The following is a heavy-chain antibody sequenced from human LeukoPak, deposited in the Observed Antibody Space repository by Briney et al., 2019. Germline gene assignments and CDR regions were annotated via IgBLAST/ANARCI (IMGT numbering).Heavy chain of an antibody. J-gene: IGHJ4*02. Sequence: GGSLRLSCAASGFTFSSYSMNWVRQAPGKGLEWVANIKQDGSEKYYVDSVKGRFTISRDNAKNSLYLQMNSLRAEDTAVYYCAREHSSSWYGVYDYWGQGTLVTVSS. D-gene: IGHD6-13*01. CDR3: AREHSSSWYGVYDY. CDR1: GFTFSSYS. CDR2: IKQDGSEK. V-gene: IGHV3-7*01.